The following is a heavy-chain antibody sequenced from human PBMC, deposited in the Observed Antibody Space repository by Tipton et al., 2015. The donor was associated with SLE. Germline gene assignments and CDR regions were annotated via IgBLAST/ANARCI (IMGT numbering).Heavy chain of an antibody. Sequence: QLVQSGAEVKKPGASVKVSCKASGYTFTDYDINWVRQATGQGLEYMGWINTNTGNPTYAQGSTGRFVFSLDTSVSTAFLQISGLKAEDTALYYCAREPKVNDYLGQGTLVTVSS. CDR3: AREPKVNDY. J-gene: IGHJ4*02. V-gene: IGHV7-4-1*02. CDR2: INTNTGNP. CDR1: GYTFTDYD.